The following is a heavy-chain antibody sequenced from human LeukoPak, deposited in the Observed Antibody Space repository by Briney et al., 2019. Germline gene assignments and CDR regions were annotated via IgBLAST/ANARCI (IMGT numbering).Heavy chain of an antibody. Sequence: PGGSLRLSCAASGFTFSSYGMSWVRQAPGKGLEWVANIKQDGSEKYYVDSVKGRFTISRDNSKNTLYLQMNSLRAEDTAVYYCAKDDHGGYGVLRWGQGTLVTVSS. V-gene: IGHV3-7*01. CDR1: GFTFSSYG. D-gene: IGHD5-12*01. CDR2: IKQDGSEK. CDR3: AKDDHGGYGVLR. J-gene: IGHJ4*02.